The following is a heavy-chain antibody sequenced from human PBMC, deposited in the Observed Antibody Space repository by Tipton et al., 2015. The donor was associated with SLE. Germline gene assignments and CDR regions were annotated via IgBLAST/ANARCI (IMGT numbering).Heavy chain of an antibody. D-gene: IGHD3-22*01. J-gene: IGHJ6*03. CDR2: VYSSGFS. Sequence: TLSLTCTVSGDSINGYYWTWIRQPPGKGLEWVGYVYSSGFSDYNPSLRSRVTISLDTSKNQFSLRLSSATAADTAVYYCARVGHGFDDSGYNSHYYCMGVWGKGTTVTVSS. CDR1: GDSINGYY. CDR3: ARVGHGFDDSGYNSHYYCMGV. V-gene: IGHV4-59*01.